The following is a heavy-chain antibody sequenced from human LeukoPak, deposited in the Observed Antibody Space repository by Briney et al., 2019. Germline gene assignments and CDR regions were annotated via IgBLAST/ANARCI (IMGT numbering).Heavy chain of an antibody. V-gene: IGHV4-4*02. Sequence: SETLSLTCAVSGGSISSSNWWSWVRQPPGKGLEWIGEIYHSGSTNYNPSLKSRVTISVDKSKNQFSLKLSSVTAADTAVYYCARGHRLAVAGLIDYWGQGTLVTVSS. CDR1: GGSISSSNW. D-gene: IGHD6-19*01. J-gene: IGHJ4*02. CDR3: ARGHRLAVAGLIDY. CDR2: IYHSGST.